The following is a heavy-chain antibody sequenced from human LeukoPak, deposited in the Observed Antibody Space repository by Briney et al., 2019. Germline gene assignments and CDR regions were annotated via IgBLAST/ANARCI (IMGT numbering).Heavy chain of an antibody. D-gene: IGHD5-24*01. CDR1: GGTFSSYA. V-gene: IGHV1-69*13. J-gene: IGHJ3*02. CDR3: ARIGEGDGYNYKNAFDI. Sequence: ASVKVSCKASGGTFSSYAISWVRQAPGQGLEWMGGIIPIFGTANYAQKFQGRVTITAVESTSTAYMELSSLRSEDTAVYYCARIGEGDGYNYKNAFDIWGQGTMVTVSS. CDR2: IIPIFGTA.